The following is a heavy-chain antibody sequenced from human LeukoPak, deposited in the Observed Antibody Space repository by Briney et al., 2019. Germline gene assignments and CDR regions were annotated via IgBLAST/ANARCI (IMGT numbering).Heavy chain of an antibody. CDR2: ISSSSSAM. D-gene: IGHD2-15*01. CDR1: GFTFSRFG. V-gene: IGHV3-48*02. CDR3: AQKGGTDH. J-gene: IGHJ4*02. Sequence: GGSLRLSCAASGFTFSRFGMNWVRQAPGKGLDWISYISSSSSAMYYADSVKGRFAISRDNAKNSLYLQMSSLRDEDTAVYYCAQKGGTDHWGQGTLVTVSS.